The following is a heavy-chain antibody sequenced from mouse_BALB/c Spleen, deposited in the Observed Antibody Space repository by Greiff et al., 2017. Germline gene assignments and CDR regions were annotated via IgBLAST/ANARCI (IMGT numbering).Heavy chain of an antibody. J-gene: IGHJ2*01. Sequence: EVQLQQSGAELVKPGASVKLSCTASGFNIKDTYMHWVKQRPGQGLEWIGAIYPGNSDTSYNQKFKGKAKLTAVTSTSTAYMELSSLTNEDSAVYYCTRLSYGLYYFDYWGQGTTLTVSS. D-gene: IGHD1-2*01. V-gene: IGHV1-5*01. CDR1: GFNIKDTY. CDR3: TRLSYGLYYFDY. CDR2: IYPGNSDT.